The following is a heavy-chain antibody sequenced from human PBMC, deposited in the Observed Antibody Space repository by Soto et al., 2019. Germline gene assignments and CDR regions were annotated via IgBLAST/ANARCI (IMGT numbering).Heavy chain of an antibody. D-gene: IGHD3-22*01. CDR2: IYHSGTS. J-gene: IGHJ5*02. CDR1: GDSISSGGFS. CDR3: ARDVMYYYDSSGYYVNWFDP. Sequence: SQTLSLTCAVSGDSISSGGFSWSWIRQPPGKGLEWIGYIYHSGTSFYNPSLKSRVTISVDGSKNQFSLKVNSVTAADTAVYYCARDVMYYYDSSGYYVNWFDPWGQGTLVTVSS. V-gene: IGHV4-30-2*01.